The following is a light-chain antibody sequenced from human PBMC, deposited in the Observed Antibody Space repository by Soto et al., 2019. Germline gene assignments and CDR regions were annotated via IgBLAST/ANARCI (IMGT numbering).Light chain of an antibody. Sequence: IHMTHSPSTLSASVGDRVTITCRASQTVNTWLAWYQQKPGKAPKVLIFDASSLKTGVPSRFSGSGSGTEFTLTISNLQPDDFATYYCQQYDSYSSGPFGQGTKVDIK. CDR1: QTVNTW. CDR2: DAS. V-gene: IGKV1-5*01. J-gene: IGKJ1*01. CDR3: QQYDSYSSGP.